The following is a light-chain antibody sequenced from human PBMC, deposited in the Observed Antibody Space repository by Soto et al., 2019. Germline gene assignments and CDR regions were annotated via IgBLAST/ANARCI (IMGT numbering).Light chain of an antibody. CDR2: GAS. CDR3: QQFGASLTWT. V-gene: IGKV3-20*01. J-gene: IGKJ1*01. Sequence: EVVLTQSPGSLSLSPGERATLSFRASQSVMSNYLSWYQQKPGQPPRLLIYGASSRATGIPDRFSGSGSGTDFTLTISRLEPEDFAVYYCQQFGASLTWTVGQGTKVEIK. CDR1: QSVMSNY.